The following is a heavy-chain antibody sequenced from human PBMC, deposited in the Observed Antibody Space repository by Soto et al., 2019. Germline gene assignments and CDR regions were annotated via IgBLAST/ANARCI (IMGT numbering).Heavy chain of an antibody. CDR2: ITSGGST. Sequence: PGGSLRLSCAASGFTFSSCAMSWVRQAPGTGLEWVSSITSGGSTYYADSVKGRFTISRDNSKNTLYLQMNSLRGEDTAVYHCATTYNWNYVRIFDSWGQGTLVTVSS. CDR3: ATTYNWNYVRIFDS. J-gene: IGHJ4*02. CDR1: GFTFSSCA. D-gene: IGHD1-7*01. V-gene: IGHV3-23*01.